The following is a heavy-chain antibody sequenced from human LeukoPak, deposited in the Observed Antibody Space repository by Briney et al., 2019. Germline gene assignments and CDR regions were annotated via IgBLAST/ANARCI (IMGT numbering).Heavy chain of an antibody. CDR1: GFAFSCYT. CDR2: SSYSSYYI. Sequence: PGGSLRLSCAASGFAFSCYTLNWVCQTQEKGLEWMAASSYSSYYIHYRDSVKGRFNISRDNAKNSLYLQMTGLRAEDTALYYCATSPTCPSSNCHPRNLESWGKGTLVTVSS. V-gene: IGHV3-21*06. D-gene: IGHD1-1*01. J-gene: IGHJ4*02. CDR3: ATSPTCPSSNCHPRNLES.